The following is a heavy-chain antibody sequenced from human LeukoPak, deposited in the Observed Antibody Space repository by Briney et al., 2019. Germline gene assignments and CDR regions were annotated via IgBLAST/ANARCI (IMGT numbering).Heavy chain of an antibody. Sequence: PSGTLSLTCAVSGGSISSSNWWSWVRPPPGKGLEWIGNIYYSGSTYYNPSLKRRVTISGDTSNNQFSLKLSSVTAADTAVYYCARAPIYDFWSGYFLSLGDYFDYWGQGTLVTVSS. D-gene: IGHD3-3*01. J-gene: IGHJ4*02. CDR1: GGSISSSNW. CDR3: ARAPIYDFWSGYFLSLGDYFDY. CDR2: IYYSGST. V-gene: IGHV4-4*02.